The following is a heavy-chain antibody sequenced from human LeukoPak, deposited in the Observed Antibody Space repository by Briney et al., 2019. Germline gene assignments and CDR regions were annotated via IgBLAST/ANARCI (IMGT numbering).Heavy chain of an antibody. D-gene: IGHD1-26*01. CDR2: ISAYNGNT. CDR3: ARDQVGATPHDAFDI. V-gene: IGHV1-18*01. Sequence: RASVKVSCKASGYTFTSYGISWVRQAPGQGLEWMGWISAYNGNTNYAQKLQGRVTMTTDTSTSTAYMELRSLRSDDTAVYYCARDQVGATPHDAFDIWGQGTMVTVSS. J-gene: IGHJ3*02. CDR1: GYTFTSYG.